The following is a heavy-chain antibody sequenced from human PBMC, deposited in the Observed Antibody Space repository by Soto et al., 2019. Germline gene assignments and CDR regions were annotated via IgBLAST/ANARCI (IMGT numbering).Heavy chain of an antibody. V-gene: IGHV1-18*01. CDR1: GYTFTSYG. D-gene: IGHD3-22*01. Sequence: ASVKVSCKASGYTFTSYGISWVRQAPGQGLEWMGWISAYNGNTSYAQKFQGRVTMTRDTSTSTVYMELSSLRSEDTAVYYCAREGGYYYDSSGYYKSYFQHWGQGTLVTVSS. CDR3: AREGGYYYDSSGYYKSYFQH. CDR2: ISAYNGNT. J-gene: IGHJ1*01.